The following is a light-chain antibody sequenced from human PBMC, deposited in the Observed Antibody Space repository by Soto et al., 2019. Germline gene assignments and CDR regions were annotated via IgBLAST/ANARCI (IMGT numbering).Light chain of an antibody. CDR1: QSVSSY. V-gene: IGKV3-11*01. CDR3: QQRSNWPPIT. J-gene: IGKJ4*01. Sequence: EIVLTQSPATLSLSPGERATLSCRASQSVSSYLAWYQQKPGQAPRLLIYDASNRATGIPARFSGSGSGTDFTITISSREPEDVSVYYCQQRSNWPPITFGGGTKVEIK. CDR2: DAS.